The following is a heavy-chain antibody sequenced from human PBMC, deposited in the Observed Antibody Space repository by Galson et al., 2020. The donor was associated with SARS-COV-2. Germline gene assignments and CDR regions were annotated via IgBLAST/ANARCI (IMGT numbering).Heavy chain of an antibody. CDR1: GFTFSSYD. D-gene: IGHD2-2*01. CDR2: IGTAGDT. CDR3: ARARVVPAAIGYYYYYYMDV. V-gene: IGHV3-13*01. J-gene: IGHJ6*03. Sequence: GESLKIYCAASGFTFSSYDMHWVRQATGKGLEWVSAIGTAGDTYYPGSVKGRFTISRENAKNSLYLQMNSLRAGDTAVYYCARARVVPAAIGYYYYYYMDVWGKGTTVTVSS.